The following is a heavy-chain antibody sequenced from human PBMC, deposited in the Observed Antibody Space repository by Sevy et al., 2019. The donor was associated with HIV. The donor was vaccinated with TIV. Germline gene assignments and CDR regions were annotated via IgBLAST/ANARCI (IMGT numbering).Heavy chain of an antibody. CDR1: GFIFSSYV. D-gene: IGHD6-13*01. V-gene: IGHV3-23*01. J-gene: IGHJ6*03. CDR2: ISGGGGTT. CDR3: AKGDISSWYNAYMDV. Sequence: GGSLRLSCAASGFIFSSYVMNWVRQAPGKGLEWVSGISGGGGTTYYADSVKGRFTISRENSKNTLYLQMNSLRVEDTAIYYCAKGDISSWYNAYMDVWGKGTTVTVSS.